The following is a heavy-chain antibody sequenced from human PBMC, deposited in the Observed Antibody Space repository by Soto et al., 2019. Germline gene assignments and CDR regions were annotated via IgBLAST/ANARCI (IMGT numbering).Heavy chain of an antibody. V-gene: IGHV3-11*01. CDR2: ISSSGSII. D-gene: IGHD6-19*01. CDR3: ARGMVGSGSGWYRYVNFDY. CDR1: GFTFSDYY. J-gene: IGHJ4*02. Sequence: GGSLRLSCAASGFTFSDYYMSWIRQAPGKGLEWVSYISSSGSIIYYADSVKGRFTISRDNAKNSLYLQMSSLRAEDTAVYYCARGMVGSGSGWYRYVNFDYWGQGTLVTVSS.